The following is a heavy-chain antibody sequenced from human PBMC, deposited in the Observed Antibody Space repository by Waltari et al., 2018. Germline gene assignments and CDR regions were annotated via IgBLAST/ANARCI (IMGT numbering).Heavy chain of an antibody. J-gene: IGHJ6*03. CDR1: GFGFSSFG. CDR3: ARCPDEYNYYYMEV. Sequence: QVQLVESGGGVVQPGKSLRLSCAGSGFGFSSFGFHWVRQAPGKGREWVAIIWFDGSKIYYADSVKGRFTISRDNSRNTVYLQMNSLRPEDSGVYYCARCPDEYNYYYMEVWGRGTTVSVSS. CDR2: IWFDGSKI. V-gene: IGHV3-33*08.